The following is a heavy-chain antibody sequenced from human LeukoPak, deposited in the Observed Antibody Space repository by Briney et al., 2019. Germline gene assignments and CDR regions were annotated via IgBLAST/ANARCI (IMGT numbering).Heavy chain of an antibody. Sequence: GASVKVSCKASGYTFTDYDLNWVRQASGQGLEWMGWMYPETEITEYAQKFQGRVTMTRDTSISTAYMELSGLTSEDTAVYFCATSSGLTTHDAFDIWGQGTKVTVSS. J-gene: IGHJ3*02. D-gene: IGHD3/OR15-3a*01. V-gene: IGHV1-8*02. CDR3: ATSSGLTTHDAFDI. CDR1: GYTFTDYD. CDR2: MYPETEIT.